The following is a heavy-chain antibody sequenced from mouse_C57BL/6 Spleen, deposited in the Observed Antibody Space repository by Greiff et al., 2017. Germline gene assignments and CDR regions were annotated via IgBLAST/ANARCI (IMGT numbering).Heavy chain of an antibody. V-gene: IGHV1-69*01. CDR3: ARKGGCCGRSSDV. D-gene: IGHD1-1*01. Sequence: QVQLQQPGAELVMPGTSVKLSCKASGYTFTSYWMHWVKQRPGQGLEWIGEIDPSDSYTNYNQKFKGKSTLTVDKSSSTAYMQLSSLTSEDSAVYDCARKGGCCGRSSDVWGTGTTVTVSS. CDR1: GYTFTSYW. CDR2: IDPSDSYT. J-gene: IGHJ1*03.